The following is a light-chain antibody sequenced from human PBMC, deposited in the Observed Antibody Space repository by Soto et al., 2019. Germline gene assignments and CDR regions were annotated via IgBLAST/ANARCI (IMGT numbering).Light chain of an antibody. Sequence: DIQMTQSPSSLSASVGDRVTITCQASQDISNYLNWYQQKPGKAPKLLIYDASNLETGVPSRFSGSGSGTDFTFTIMSLQPEDIATYYYQQYDNPPLTFGPGTKVDIK. CDR3: QQYDNPPLT. V-gene: IGKV1-33*01. J-gene: IGKJ3*01. CDR1: QDISNY. CDR2: DAS.